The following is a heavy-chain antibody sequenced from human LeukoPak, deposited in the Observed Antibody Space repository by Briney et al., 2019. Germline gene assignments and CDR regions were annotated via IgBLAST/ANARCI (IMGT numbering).Heavy chain of an antibody. CDR1: GFTLSSYS. J-gene: IGHJ4*02. CDR3: AKDGGTHFGH. CDR2: ISSSSSYI. Sequence: PGGSLRLSCAASGFTLSSYSMNWVRQAPGKGLEWVSCISSSSSYIYYADSVKGRFTISRDNAKKSLYLQMNTLRADDTAVYYCAKDGGTHFGHWGQGTLVTVSS. V-gene: IGHV3-21*01. D-gene: IGHD1-26*01.